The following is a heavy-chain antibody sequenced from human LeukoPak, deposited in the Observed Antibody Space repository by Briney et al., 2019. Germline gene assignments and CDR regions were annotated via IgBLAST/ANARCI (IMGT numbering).Heavy chain of an antibody. J-gene: IGHJ6*02. Sequence: GGSLRLSCVASGFKFDDYGMSWVPQAPGKGLEWLSGVNWIGGSIGYAESVKGRFTISRDNAKNSLYLQMNSLRAEDTAVYYCAREGGYDFDYYYYYGMDVWGQGTTVTVSS. V-gene: IGHV3-20*04. CDR3: AREGGYDFDYYYYYGMDV. CDR2: VNWIGGSI. CDR1: GFKFDDYG. D-gene: IGHD5-12*01.